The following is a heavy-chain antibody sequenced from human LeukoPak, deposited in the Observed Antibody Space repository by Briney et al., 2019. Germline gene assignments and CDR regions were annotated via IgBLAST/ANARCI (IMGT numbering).Heavy chain of an antibody. CDR3: ARGPTVTAIDY. CDR2: ISYDGSNK. CDR1: GFTFSSYA. V-gene: IGHV3-30-3*01. Sequence: PGRSLRLSCAASGFTFSSYAMHWVRQAPGKGLEWVAVISYDGSNKYYADSVKGRFTISRDNSKNTLYLQMNSLRAEDTAVYYCARGPTVTAIDYWGQGTLATVSS. J-gene: IGHJ4*02. D-gene: IGHD2-21*02.